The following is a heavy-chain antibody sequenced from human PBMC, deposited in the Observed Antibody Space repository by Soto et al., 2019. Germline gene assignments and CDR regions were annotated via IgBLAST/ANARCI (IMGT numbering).Heavy chain of an antibody. CDR2: INPNSGGT. CDR3: ARDHNYDILTGNYYGMDV. Sequence: ASVKVSCKASGYTFTGYYMHWVRQSPGQGLEWMGWINPNSGGTNYAQKFQGRVTMTRDTSISTAYMELSRLRSDDTAVYYCARDHNYDILTGNYYGMDVWGQGTTVTVSS. J-gene: IGHJ6*02. D-gene: IGHD3-9*01. CDR1: GYTFTGYY. V-gene: IGHV1-2*02.